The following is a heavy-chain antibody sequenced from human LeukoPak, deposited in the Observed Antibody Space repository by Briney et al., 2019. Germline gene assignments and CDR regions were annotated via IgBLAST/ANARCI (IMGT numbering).Heavy chain of an antibody. V-gene: IGHV3-30*18. Sequence: SGGSLRLSCAASGFTFSSYGMHWVRQAPGKGLEWVAVISYDGSNKYCADSVKGRFTISRDNSKNTLYLQMNSLRAEDTAVYYCAKNYRPNRITIFDYWGQGTLVTVSS. J-gene: IGHJ4*02. CDR1: GFTFSSYG. CDR3: AKNYRPNRITIFDY. D-gene: IGHD1-14*01. CDR2: ISYDGSNK.